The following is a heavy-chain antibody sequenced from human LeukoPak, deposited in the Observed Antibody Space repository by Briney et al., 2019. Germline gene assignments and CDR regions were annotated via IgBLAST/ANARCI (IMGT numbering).Heavy chain of an antibody. J-gene: IGHJ4*02. CDR1: GGSFSGYY. CDR3: AQRGQAAAGR. Sequence: PSETLSLTCAVYGGSFSGYYWSWIRQPPGKGLEWIGEINHSGSTNYNPSLKSRVTISVDTSKNQFSLKLSSVTAADTAVYYYAQRGQAAAGRWGQGTLVTVSS. D-gene: IGHD6-13*01. V-gene: IGHV4-34*01. CDR2: INHSGST.